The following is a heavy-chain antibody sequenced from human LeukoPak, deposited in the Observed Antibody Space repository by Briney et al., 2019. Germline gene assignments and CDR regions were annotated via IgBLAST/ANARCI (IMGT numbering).Heavy chain of an antibody. CDR3: ARAQRVCYDFWSGYYFDY. D-gene: IGHD3-3*01. J-gene: IGHJ4*02. V-gene: IGHV1-2*02. CDR2: INPNSGGT. Sequence: ASVKVSCKASGYTFTGYYMHWVRQAPGQGLEWMGWINPNSGGTNYAQKFRGRVTMTRDTSISTAYMELSRLRSDDTAVYYCARAQRVCYDFWSGYYFDYWGQGTLVTVSS. CDR1: GYTFTGYY.